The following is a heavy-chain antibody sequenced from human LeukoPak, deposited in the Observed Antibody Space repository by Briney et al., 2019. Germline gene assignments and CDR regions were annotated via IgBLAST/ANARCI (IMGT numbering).Heavy chain of an antibody. D-gene: IGHD2-21*02. J-gene: IGHJ4*02. CDR1: GGTLSSYA. CDR3: ARDLVVVTANRYYFDY. Sequence: SVKVSCKASGGTLSSYAISWVRQAPGQGLEWMGRIIPILGIANYAQKFQGRVTITADKSTSTAYMELSSLRSEDTAVYYCARDLVVVTANRYYFDYWGQGTLVTVSS. CDR2: IIPILGIA. V-gene: IGHV1-69*04.